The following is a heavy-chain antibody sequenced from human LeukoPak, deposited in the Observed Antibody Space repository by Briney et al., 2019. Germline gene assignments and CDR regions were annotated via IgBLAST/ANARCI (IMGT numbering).Heavy chain of an antibody. J-gene: IGHJ4*02. CDR1: GFTFSDYY. Sequence: PGGSLRLSCAASGFTFSDYYMSWIRQAPGKGLEWVSYISGSGSDISYVDSVKGRFTISRDNAKDSLYLQMNSLRAEDTAVYYCGTHAGRTGSDDWGQGTLVTVSS. CDR2: ISGSGSDI. CDR3: GTHAGRTGSDD. D-gene: IGHD3/OR15-3a*01. V-gene: IGHV3-11*01.